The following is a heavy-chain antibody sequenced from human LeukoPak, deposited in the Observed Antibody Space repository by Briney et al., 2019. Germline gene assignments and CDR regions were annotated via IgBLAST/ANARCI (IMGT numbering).Heavy chain of an antibody. Sequence: GGSLRLSCAASGFTFSNYGMHWVRRAPGKGLEWVAFIRYDGINKYYADSVKGRFTISRDNSKNTLYLQMNSLRAEDTAVYYCAKGFSYDSALDYWGQGTLVTVSS. CDR2: IRYDGINK. CDR1: GFTFSNYG. D-gene: IGHD3-22*01. CDR3: AKGFSYDSALDY. J-gene: IGHJ4*02. V-gene: IGHV3-30*02.